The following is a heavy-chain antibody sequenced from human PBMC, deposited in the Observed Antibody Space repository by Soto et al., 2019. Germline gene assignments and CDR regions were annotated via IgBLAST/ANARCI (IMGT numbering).Heavy chain of an antibody. Sequence: SETLSLTCTVSGGSISSYYWSWIRQPPGKGLEWIGYIYYSGSTNYNPSLKSRVTISVDTSKNQFSLKLSSVTAADTAVYYCARLNPPGGGSYNWFDPWGQGTLVTVSS. D-gene: IGHD2-15*01. CDR1: GGSISSYY. CDR3: ARLNPPGGGSYNWFDP. CDR2: IYYSGST. V-gene: IGHV4-59*08. J-gene: IGHJ5*02.